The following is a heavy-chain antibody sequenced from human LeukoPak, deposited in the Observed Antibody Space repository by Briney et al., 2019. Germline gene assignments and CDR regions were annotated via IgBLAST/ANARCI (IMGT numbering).Heavy chain of an antibody. V-gene: IGHV4-39*01. CDR3: ARLLNRDGYDP. CDR2: IYYSGST. CDR1: GESFSTYY. Sequence: SETLSLTCAVYGESFSTYYWSWIRQPPGKGLEWIGSIYYSGSTYYNPSLKSRVTISVDTSKNQFSLKLSSVTAADTAVYYCARLLNRDGYDPWGQGTLVTVSS. J-gene: IGHJ5*02. D-gene: IGHD5-24*01.